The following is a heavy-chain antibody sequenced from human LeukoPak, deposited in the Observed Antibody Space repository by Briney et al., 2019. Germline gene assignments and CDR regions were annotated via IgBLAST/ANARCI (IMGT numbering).Heavy chain of an antibody. CDR2: ISESSSHT. J-gene: IGHJ6*02. CDR3: ARDRAVKARIGGMDV. Sequence: GGSLRLSCAASGFTFSSYAMNWVRQAPGKGLGWVSYISESSSHTYNADSVKGRFTISRGNAKNSLYLQMNSLRVEDTGIYYCARDRAVKARIGGMDVWGQGTTVIVSS. V-gene: IGHV3-21*06. D-gene: IGHD4-4*01. CDR1: GFTFSSYA.